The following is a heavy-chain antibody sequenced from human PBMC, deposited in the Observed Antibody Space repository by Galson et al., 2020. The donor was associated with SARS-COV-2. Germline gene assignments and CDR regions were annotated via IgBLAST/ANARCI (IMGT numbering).Heavy chain of an antibody. J-gene: IGHJ1*01. CDR1: GFSFTLYS. CDR2: ISYDGNKN. CDR3: VRGDRSTLGDS. Sequence: RRPLRLSYAASGFSFTLYSTHWVRQAPAKRLEWPTAISYDGNKNYSPDSVKGRFTISRDNSKNTLYLQMTSLRPEDTAVYYCVRGDRSTLGDSWGLGTLVAVSS. V-gene: IGHV3-30-3*01. D-gene: IGHD6-13*01.